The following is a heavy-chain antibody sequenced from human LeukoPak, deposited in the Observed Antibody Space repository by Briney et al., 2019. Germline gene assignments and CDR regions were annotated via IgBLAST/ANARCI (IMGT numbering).Heavy chain of an antibody. J-gene: IGHJ4*02. CDR1: GGSISSSSYY. CDR3: ARVSRVQLWPFDY. D-gene: IGHD5-18*01. CDR2: IYYSGST. Sequence: SETLSLTCTVSGGSISSSSYYWGWIRQPPGKGLEWIGSIYYSGSTYYNPSLKSRVTISVDTSKNQFSLKLSSVTAADTAVYYCARVSRVQLWPFDYWGQGTLVTVSS. V-gene: IGHV4-39*07.